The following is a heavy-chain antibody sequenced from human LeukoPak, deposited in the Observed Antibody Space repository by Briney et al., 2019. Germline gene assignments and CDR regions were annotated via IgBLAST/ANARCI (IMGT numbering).Heavy chain of an antibody. CDR1: GFTFSSYS. CDR2: ISSSSSTI. V-gene: IGHV3-48*01. D-gene: IGHD3-22*01. J-gene: IGHJ4*02. Sequence: GGSLRLSCAASGFTFSSYSMNWVRQAPGKGLEWVSYISSSSSTIYYADSVKGRFTISRDNSKNTLYLQTNSLRAEDTAVYYCAKGASGYLPGFWGQGALVTVSS. CDR3: AKGASGYLPGF.